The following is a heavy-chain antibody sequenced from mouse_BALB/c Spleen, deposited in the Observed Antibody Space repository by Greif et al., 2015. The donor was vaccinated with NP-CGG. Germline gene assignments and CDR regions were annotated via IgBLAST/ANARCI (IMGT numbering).Heavy chain of an antibody. D-gene: IGHD2-3*01. J-gene: IGHJ3*01. V-gene: IGHV5-17*02. CDR3: AREGDGYYAWFAY. Sequence: VMLVESGRRLVQPGGSRKLSCAASGFTFSSFGMHWVRQAPEKGLEWFAYISSGSSTIYYADTVKGRFTISRDNPKNTLFLRMTSLRSEDTAMYYCAREGDGYYAWFAYWGQGNLVTVSA. CDR2: ISSGSSTI. CDR1: GFTFSSFG.